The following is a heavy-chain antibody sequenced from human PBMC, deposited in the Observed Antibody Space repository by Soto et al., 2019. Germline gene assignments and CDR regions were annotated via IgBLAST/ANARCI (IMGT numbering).Heavy chain of an antibody. Sequence: GGSLRLSCAASGFTVSSNYMSWVRQAPGKGLEWVSVIYSGGSTYYADSVKGRFTISRDNSKNTLYLQMNSLRAEDTAVYYCARDRPYCSSTSCYHYYYYYMDVWGKGTTVTVSS. V-gene: IGHV3-66*01. CDR2: IYSGGST. D-gene: IGHD2-2*01. CDR3: ARDRPYCSSTSCYHYYYYYMDV. CDR1: GFTVSSNY. J-gene: IGHJ6*03.